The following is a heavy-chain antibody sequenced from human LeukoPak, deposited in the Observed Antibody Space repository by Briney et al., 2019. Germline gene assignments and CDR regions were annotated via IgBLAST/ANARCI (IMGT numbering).Heavy chain of an antibody. D-gene: IGHD2-2*02. J-gene: IGHJ4*02. CDR3: AKVRGVVPAAIRPGDY. Sequence: IYSGDNTYYADSVKCRFTISRDISNNTLYLQMNSLRAEDTAVYYCAKVRGVVPAAIRPGDYWGQGTLVTVSS. V-gene: IGHV3-66*01. CDR2: IYSGDNT.